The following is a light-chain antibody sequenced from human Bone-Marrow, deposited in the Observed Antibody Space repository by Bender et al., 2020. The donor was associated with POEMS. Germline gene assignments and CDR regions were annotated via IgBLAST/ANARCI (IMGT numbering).Light chain of an antibody. CDR2: YDD. V-gene: IGLV1-36*01. CDR3: SAWDDSLSGWV. Sequence: QSVLTQSPSASGTPGQRVTISRSGSSSNIGNHGVNWYQQLPGEAPKLLNYYDDLLTPGVSDRFSASESGTSATLAISELQSEGEALYYYSAWDDSLSGWVFGGGTKLTVL. CDR1: SSNIGNHG. J-gene: IGLJ3*02.